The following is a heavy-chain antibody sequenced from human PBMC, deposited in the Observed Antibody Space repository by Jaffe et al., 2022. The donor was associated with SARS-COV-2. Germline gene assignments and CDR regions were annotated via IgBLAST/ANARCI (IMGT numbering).Heavy chain of an antibody. CDR2: IGGSGAST. CDR1: GFTFSSSA. J-gene: IGHJ4*02. Sequence: EVQLLESGGGLVQPGGSLRLSCAATGFTFSSSAMSWVRQAPGKGLEWVSTIGGSGASTYYADSVKGRFTISRDNSKNTLFLQMNSLRVEDTAVYYCAKAFSSSHWFWDYWGQGTLVTVSS. D-gene: IGHD6-13*01. V-gene: IGHV3-23*01. CDR3: AKAFSSSHWFWDY.